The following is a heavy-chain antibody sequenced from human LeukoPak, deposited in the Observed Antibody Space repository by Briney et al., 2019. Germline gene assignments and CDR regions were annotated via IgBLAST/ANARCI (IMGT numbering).Heavy chain of an antibody. D-gene: IGHD2-2*01. Sequence: GGSLRLSCAASGFTFDDYAMHWVRQAPGKGLEWVSGISWNSGSIGYADSVKGRFTISRDNAKNSLYLQMNSLRAEDTAVYYCARGRTCSRTNCYGESTFSWGQGTLVTVSS. V-gene: IGHV3-9*01. CDR2: ISWNSGSI. CDR3: ARGRTCSRTNCYGESTFS. CDR1: GFTFDDYA. J-gene: IGHJ5*02.